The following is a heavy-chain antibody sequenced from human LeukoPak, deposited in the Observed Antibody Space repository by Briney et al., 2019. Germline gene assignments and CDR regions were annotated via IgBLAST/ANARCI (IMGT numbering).Heavy chain of an antibody. Sequence: SETLSLTCTVSGYSISSGYYWGWIRQPPGKGLEWIGSIYHRWSTYYNPSLKSLVTISVDTSKNHFSLKLSALTAADTAVYYCAREDSVVVPAANYYYYYMDVWGKGTTVTVSS. V-gene: IGHV4-38-2*02. D-gene: IGHD2-2*01. CDR1: GYSISSGYY. CDR3: AREDSVVVPAANYYYYYMDV. J-gene: IGHJ6*03. CDR2: IYHRWST.